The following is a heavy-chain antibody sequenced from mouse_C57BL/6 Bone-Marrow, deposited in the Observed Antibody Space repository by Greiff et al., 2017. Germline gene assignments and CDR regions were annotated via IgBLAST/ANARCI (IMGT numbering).Heavy chain of an antibody. CDR2: IYPGDGDT. D-gene: IGHD2-3*01. J-gene: IGHJ1*03. Sequence: VQLQQSGAELVKPGASVKISCKASGYAFSSYWMTWVKQRPGKGLEWIGQIYPGDGDTNYNGKFKGKATLTADKSSSTAYMQLSSLTSEDSAVYFCARVYDGYYAWYFDVWGTGTTVTVSS. CDR1: GYAFSSYW. CDR3: ARVYDGYYAWYFDV. V-gene: IGHV1-80*01.